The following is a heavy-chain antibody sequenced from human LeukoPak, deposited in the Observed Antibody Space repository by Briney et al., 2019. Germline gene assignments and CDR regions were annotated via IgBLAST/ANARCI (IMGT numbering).Heavy chain of an antibody. V-gene: IGHV4-38-2*01. CDR2: IYHDGST. D-gene: IGHD1-26*01. CDR3: ARTSRSGRAGGHFDI. Sequence: SETLSLTCDVSGHSITSTYSISGGYYWGCLRQPPGKELEWIGSIYHDGSTYYNPSLKSRVAISVDSSDNLFSLNLTSVTAADTAVYFCARTSRSGRAGGHFDIWGLGTMVTVSS. J-gene: IGHJ3*02. CDR1: GHSITSTYSISGGYY.